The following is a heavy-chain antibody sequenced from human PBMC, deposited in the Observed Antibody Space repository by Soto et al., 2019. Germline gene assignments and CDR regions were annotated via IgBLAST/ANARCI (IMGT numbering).Heavy chain of an antibody. CDR3: ATNRDYYDSSGFDY. J-gene: IGHJ4*02. Sequence: QVQVVESGGGVVQPGRSLRLSCAASGFTFSSYGLHWVRQAPGKGLEWVALIRSDGTNKYYADSVKGRFTISRDNSKQTLNRQMNTVRDEDTALYYCATNRDYYDSSGFDYWGQGTLVTVSS. CDR1: GFTFSSYG. CDR2: IRSDGTNK. V-gene: IGHV3-33*01. D-gene: IGHD3-22*01.